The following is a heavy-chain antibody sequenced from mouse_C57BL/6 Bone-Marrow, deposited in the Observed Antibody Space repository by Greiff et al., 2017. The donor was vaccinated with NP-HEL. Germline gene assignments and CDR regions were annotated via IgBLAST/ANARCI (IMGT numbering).Heavy chain of an antibody. J-gene: IGHJ3*01. CDR2: IYPRSGNT. CDR1: GYTFTSYG. V-gene: IGHV1-81*01. CDR3: ARSRSLYDYDGAWFAY. Sequence: VQLQQSGAELARPGASVKLSCKASGYTFTSYGISWVTQRTGQGLEWIGEIYPRSGNTYYNEKFKGKATLTADKSSSTAYMELRSLTSEDSAVYFCARSRSLYDYDGAWFAYWGQGTLVTVSA. D-gene: IGHD2-4*01.